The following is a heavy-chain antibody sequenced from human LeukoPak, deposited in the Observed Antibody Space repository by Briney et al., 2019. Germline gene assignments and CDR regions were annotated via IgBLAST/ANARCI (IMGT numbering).Heavy chain of an antibody. CDR1: GGPFSSYA. J-gene: IGHJ6*02. V-gene: IGHV1-69*01. Sequence: SVKVSFKASGGPFSSYAISWVRPAPGQGLEWMGGIIPIFGTANYAQKFQGRVTITADESTSSAYMELSSLRSEDTAVYYCALDSMVRGVIPGYYYYYGMDVWGQGTTVTVSS. CDR3: ALDSMVRGVIPGYYYYYGMDV. CDR2: IIPIFGTA. D-gene: IGHD3-10*01.